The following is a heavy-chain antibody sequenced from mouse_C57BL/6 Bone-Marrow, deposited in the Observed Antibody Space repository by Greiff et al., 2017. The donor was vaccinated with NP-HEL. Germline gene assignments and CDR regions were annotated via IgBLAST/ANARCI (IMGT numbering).Heavy chain of an antibody. V-gene: IGHV1-19*01. Sequence: VHVKQSGPVLVKPGASVKMSCKASGYTFTDYYMNWVKQSHGKSLEWIGVINPYNGGTSYNQKFKGKATLTVDKSSSTAYMELNSLTSEDSAVYYCARDGNYAMDYWGQGTSVTVSS. J-gene: IGHJ4*01. D-gene: IGHD2-1*01. CDR1: GYTFTDYY. CDR2: INPYNGGT. CDR3: ARDGNYAMDY.